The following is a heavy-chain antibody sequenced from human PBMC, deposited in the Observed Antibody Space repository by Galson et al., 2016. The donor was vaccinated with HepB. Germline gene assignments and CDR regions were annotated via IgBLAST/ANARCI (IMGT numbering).Heavy chain of an antibody. J-gene: IGHJ4*02. Sequence: SLRLSCAASGFTFSSSSMSWVRQAPGKGLEWVSAIDGHDDSTYYADSVRGRFTISKDISKNTLYLQMNSLRAEDTAVYYCAKNWGPGSGGYFPDYWGQGTLVTVSS. V-gene: IGHV3-23*01. D-gene: IGHD3-10*01. CDR3: AKNWGPGSGGYFPDY. CDR2: IDGHDDST. CDR1: GFTFSSSS.